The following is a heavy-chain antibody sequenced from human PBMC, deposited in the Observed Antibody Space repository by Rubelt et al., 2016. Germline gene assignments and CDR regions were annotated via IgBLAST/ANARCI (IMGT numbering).Heavy chain of an antibody. D-gene: IGHD4-23*01. CDR3: ARDRAYGGIDY. V-gene: IGHV3-74*01. J-gene: IGHJ4*02. Sequence: EVQLVESGGGLVQPGGSLRLSCATSGFTFSDYWLHWVRQAPGKGLVWVSRLNSDGSSTSYADSVQGRFTISRDNAKKTLYLQMNGLRADDTAIDYCARDRAYGGIDYWGQGTLVTVPS. CDR1: GFTFSDYW. CDR2: LNSDGSST.